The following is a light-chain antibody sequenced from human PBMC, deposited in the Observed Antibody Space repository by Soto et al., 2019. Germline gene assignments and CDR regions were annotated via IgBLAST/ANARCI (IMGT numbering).Light chain of an antibody. Sequence: EIVLTQSPGTLSLSPGERATLSCRASPSLSYTYLAWYQQRPGQAPRLLIYGTSSRATGIPDRFSGSGSGTDFTLTINSLEPEDFAVYYCQQYGSSPFTFGPGTKVDI. V-gene: IGKV3-20*01. J-gene: IGKJ3*01. CDR3: QQYGSSPFT. CDR2: GTS. CDR1: PSLSYTY.